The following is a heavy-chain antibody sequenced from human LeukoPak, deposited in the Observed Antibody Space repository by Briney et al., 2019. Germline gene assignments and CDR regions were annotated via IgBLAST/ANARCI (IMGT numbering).Heavy chain of an antibody. Sequence: PGGSLRLSCAASGFTFSRYWMSWVRQAPGKGLEWGANIKQDGSEKNYVDSVKGRFTISRDNAKNSLYLQMNSLRAEDTAVYYCARADGIAVARDYYYMDVWGIGTTVTVSS. CDR1: GFTFSRYW. V-gene: IGHV3-7*01. D-gene: IGHD6-19*01. CDR2: IKQDGSEK. J-gene: IGHJ6*03. CDR3: ARADGIAVARDYYYMDV.